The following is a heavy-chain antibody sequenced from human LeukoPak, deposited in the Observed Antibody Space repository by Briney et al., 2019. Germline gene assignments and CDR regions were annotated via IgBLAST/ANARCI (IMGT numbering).Heavy chain of an antibody. J-gene: IGHJ5*02. CDR3: ARGVGWFDP. CDR1: GGSISSGSYY. V-gene: IGHV4-39*07. CDR2: INHSGST. Sequence: KPSQTLSLTCTVSGGSISSGSYYWSWIRQPPGKGLEWIGEINHSGSTNYNPSPKSRVTISVDTSKNQFSLKLSSVTAADTAVYYCARGVGWFDPWGQGTLVTVSS.